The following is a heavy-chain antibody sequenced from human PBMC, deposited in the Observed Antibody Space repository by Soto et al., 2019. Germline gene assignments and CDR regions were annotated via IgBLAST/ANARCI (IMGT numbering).Heavy chain of an antibody. CDR2: FDPEDGET. CDR3: ATASMVRGSLDY. Sequence: ASVKVSCKVSGYTLTELSMHWVRHAPGKGLEWMGGFDPEDGETIYAQKFQGRVTMTEDTSTDTAYMELSSLRSEDTAVYYCATASMVRGSLDYWGQGTLVTVSS. J-gene: IGHJ4*02. D-gene: IGHD3-10*01. V-gene: IGHV1-24*01. CDR1: GYTLTELS.